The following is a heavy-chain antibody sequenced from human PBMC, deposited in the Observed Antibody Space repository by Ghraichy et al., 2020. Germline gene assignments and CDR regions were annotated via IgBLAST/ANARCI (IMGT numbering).Heavy chain of an antibody. D-gene: IGHD3-16*01. CDR2: IYSSGTT. CDR3: AGGVGGAPNNFDY. CDR1: GGSINNYY. J-gene: IGHJ4*02. Sequence: SETLSLTCTVSGGSINNYYWSWIRQPPGNGLEWIGYIYSSGTTNYNPSLKSRVTMSVDTSKTQFSLKLTSMTSADTAVYYCAGGVGGAPNNFDYWGQGTLVTVSS. V-gene: IGHV4-59*01.